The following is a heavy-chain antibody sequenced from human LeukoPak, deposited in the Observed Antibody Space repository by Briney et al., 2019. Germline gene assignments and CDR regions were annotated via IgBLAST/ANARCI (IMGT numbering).Heavy chain of an antibody. CDR3: AKDGSSSWYYFDY. J-gene: IGHJ4*02. CDR1: GFTFSSYG. Sequence: GRSLRLSCAAPGFTFSSYGMHWVRQAPGKGLEWVAVISYDGSNKYYADSVKGRFTISRDNSKNTLYLQMNSLRAEDTAVYYCAKDGSSSWYYFDYWGQGTLVTVSS. D-gene: IGHD6-13*01. CDR2: ISYDGSNK. V-gene: IGHV3-30*18.